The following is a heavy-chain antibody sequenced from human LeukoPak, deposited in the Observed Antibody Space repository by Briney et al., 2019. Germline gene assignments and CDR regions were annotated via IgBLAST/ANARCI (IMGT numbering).Heavy chain of an antibody. CDR3: ARVQRKLYYDFWSGYYGDGMDV. D-gene: IGHD3-3*01. V-gene: IGHV1-8*01. J-gene: IGHJ6*02. CDR1: GYTFTSYD. Sequence: ASVKVSCKASGYTFTSYDINWVRQATGQGLEWMGWMNPNSGNTGYAQKLQGRVTMTRNTSISTAYMELSSLRSEDTAVYYCARVQRKLYYDFWSGYYGDGMDVWGQGTTVTVSS. CDR2: MNPNSGNT.